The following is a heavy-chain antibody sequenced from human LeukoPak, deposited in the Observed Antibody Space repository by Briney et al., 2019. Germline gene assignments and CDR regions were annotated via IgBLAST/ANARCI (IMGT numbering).Heavy chain of an antibody. D-gene: IGHD6-19*01. V-gene: IGHV3-30*18. Sequence: PGRSLRLSCAASGFTFSSYGMHWVRQAPGKGLEWVALISYDRSNKYYADSLKGRFTISRDNSKNTLYLQMNSLRAEDTAIYYCAKDLRGQWLTYFDYWGQGTLVTVSS. CDR1: GFTFSSYG. CDR3: AKDLRGQWLTYFDY. CDR2: ISYDRSNK. J-gene: IGHJ4*02.